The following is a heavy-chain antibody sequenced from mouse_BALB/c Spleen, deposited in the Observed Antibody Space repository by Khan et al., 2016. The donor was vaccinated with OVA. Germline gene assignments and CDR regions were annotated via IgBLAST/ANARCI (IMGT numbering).Heavy chain of an antibody. CDR2: IWSGGTT. V-gene: IGHV2-2*02. CDR1: GFSLTSYG. Sequence: QVQLQQPGPGLVQPSQSLSITCTVSGFSLTSYGVHWVRQSPGKGLEWLGVIWSGGTTDYNAPFISRLSISKDNSKSQVFFKMNSLQANDTANYYCARNYDYDEGLAYWGQGTLVTVSA. CDR3: ARNYDYDEGLAY. D-gene: IGHD2-4*01. J-gene: IGHJ3*01.